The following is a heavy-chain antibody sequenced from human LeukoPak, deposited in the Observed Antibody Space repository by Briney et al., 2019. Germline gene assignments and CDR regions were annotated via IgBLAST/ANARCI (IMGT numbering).Heavy chain of an antibody. Sequence: GGSLRLSCAASGFTLSSYEMNWVRQAPGKGLEWVSYISSSGDTIYYADSVKGRFTISRDNAKKSLYLQMNSLGAEDTAVYYCARDYYDSSGLDYWGQGTLVTVSS. CDR1: GFTLSSYE. V-gene: IGHV3-48*03. J-gene: IGHJ4*02. CDR3: ARDYYDSSGLDY. D-gene: IGHD3-22*01. CDR2: ISSSGDTI.